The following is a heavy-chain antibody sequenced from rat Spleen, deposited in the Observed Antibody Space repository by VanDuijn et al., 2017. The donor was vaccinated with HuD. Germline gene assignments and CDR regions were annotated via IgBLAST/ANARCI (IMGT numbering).Heavy chain of an antibody. J-gene: IGHJ2*01. CDR1: GFSLSSYG. CDR2: IWGNGNT. D-gene: IGHD1-12*03. CDR3: ASHHYYDGYYRH. V-gene: IGHV2S61*01. Sequence: QVQLKESGPGLVQPSQTLSLTCTVSGFSLSSYGVMWVRQPPGKGLEWMGVIWGNGNTNYSSALKSRLTISRDTSKSQVFLKMNNLETEDTTMYFCASHHYYDGYYRHWGQGVMVTVSS.